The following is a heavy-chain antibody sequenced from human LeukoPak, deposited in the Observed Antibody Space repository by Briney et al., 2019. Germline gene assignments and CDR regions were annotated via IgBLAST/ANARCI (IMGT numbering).Heavy chain of an antibody. V-gene: IGHV5-51*01. CDR1: GYSFTNYW. D-gene: IGHD5-18*01. CDR3: ARHLRLWQNWFDP. Sequence: KGGESLKISCKGSGYSFTNYWIGWVRQMPGKGPEWMGIIYPGDSDTRYSPSFQGQVTISADKSISTAYLQWSSLKASDTAMYYCARHLRLWQNWFDPWGQGTLVTVSS. J-gene: IGHJ5*02. CDR2: IYPGDSDT.